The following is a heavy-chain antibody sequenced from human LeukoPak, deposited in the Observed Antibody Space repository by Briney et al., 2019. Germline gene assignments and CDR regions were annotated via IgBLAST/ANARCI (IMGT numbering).Heavy chain of an antibody. J-gene: IGHJ5*02. CDR3: ARDPDYGGPNNNWFDP. D-gene: IGHD4-23*01. Sequence: GASVKVSCKASGYTFTSYGISWVRQAPGQGLEWMGWISAYNGNTNYAQKFQGRVTITADESTSTAYMELSSLRSEDTAVYYCARDPDYGGPNNNWFDPWGQGTLVTVSS. CDR2: ISAYNGNT. V-gene: IGHV1-18*01. CDR1: GYTFTSYG.